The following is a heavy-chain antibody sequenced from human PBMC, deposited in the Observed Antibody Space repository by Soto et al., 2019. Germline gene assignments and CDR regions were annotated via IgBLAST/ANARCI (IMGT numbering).Heavy chain of an antibody. J-gene: IGHJ6*02. D-gene: IGHD1-1*01. Sequence: EVQLVESGGGLVQPGRSLRLSCAASGFTFDDYAMHWVRQIPGKGLEWVSIISWNSESIRYADSAKGRFTISRDNARKSLFLQMNSLRVEDTALYFCARDRGTGSVYFYSGMDVCGRGTTVTVSS. CDR2: ISWNSESI. CDR3: ARDRGTGSVYFYSGMDV. CDR1: GFTFDDYA. V-gene: IGHV3-9*01.